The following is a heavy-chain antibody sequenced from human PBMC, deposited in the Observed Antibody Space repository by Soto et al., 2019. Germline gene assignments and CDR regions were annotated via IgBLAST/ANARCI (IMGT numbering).Heavy chain of an antibody. V-gene: IGHV3-64D*06. CDR1: GFSFSSYS. Sequence: GGSLRLSCSVFGFSFSSYSIHWVRQAPGKGLQYVSSISSNGGSTYYADSVKGRFTISRDNYKSTLYLQMSSLRVEDTAVYYCVKDRYVDYSGQGTLVTVSS. J-gene: IGHJ4*02. CDR3: VKDRYVDY. CDR2: ISSNGGST.